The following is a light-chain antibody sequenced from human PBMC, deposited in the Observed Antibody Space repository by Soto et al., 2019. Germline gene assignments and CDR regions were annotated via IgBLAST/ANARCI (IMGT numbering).Light chain of an antibody. CDR3: SSYTSGFYV. Sequence: QSALTQPASVSGSPGQSITISCTGTSSDVGGYNYVPWYQQHPGKAPKLMIYDVSDRPSGVSNRFSGSKSGNTASLTISGLQAEDEADYYCSSYTSGFYVFGTGTKLTVL. CDR1: SSDVGGYNY. J-gene: IGLJ1*01. V-gene: IGLV2-14*01. CDR2: DVS.